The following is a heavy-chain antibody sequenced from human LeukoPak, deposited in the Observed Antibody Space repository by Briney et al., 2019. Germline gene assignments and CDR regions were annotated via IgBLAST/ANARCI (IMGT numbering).Heavy chain of an antibody. Sequence: GGSLRLSCAASGFNSSNYWMHWVRQGPGKGLVWVSRIDSDGSSTNYADSVKGRFTISRDSAKNTLYLQMNSLRAEDTAVYYCARGGGSYGWFDPWGQGTLVTASS. CDR1: GFNSSNYW. D-gene: IGHD3-16*01. CDR3: ARGGGSYGWFDP. CDR2: IDSDGSST. V-gene: IGHV3-74*01. J-gene: IGHJ5*02.